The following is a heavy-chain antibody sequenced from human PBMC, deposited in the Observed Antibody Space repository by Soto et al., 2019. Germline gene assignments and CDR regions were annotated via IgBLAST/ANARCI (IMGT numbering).Heavy chain of an antibody. D-gene: IGHD1-20*01. Sequence: SETLSLTCTVSGGSIRVQSYYWTWIRQTPGKGLEWVGSSYYSGTSYFNPALKGRVTISVDTSTNQFSPRLTSVTAADTAVYYCTRRYNWNDYYFDPWGQGTLVTVSS. J-gene: IGHJ5*02. CDR1: GGSIRVQSYY. V-gene: IGHV4-39*01. CDR3: TRRYNWNDYYFDP. CDR2: SYYSGTS.